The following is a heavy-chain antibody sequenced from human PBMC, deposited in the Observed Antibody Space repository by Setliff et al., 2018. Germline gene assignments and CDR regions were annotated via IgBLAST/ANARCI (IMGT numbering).Heavy chain of an antibody. J-gene: IGHJ4*02. CDR3: SRLVRYCTSTSCQGASGVEY. CDR1: GNTFTDYG. Sequence: GASVKVSCKASGNTFTDYGITGGRQAPGRGLEWMGRISSYSGNEYYAHKLQGRVTMTTDTSTGTAYLELRSLRSDDTAVYYCSRLVRYCTSTSCQGASGVEYWGQGTLVTVSS. V-gene: IGHV1-18*01. D-gene: IGHD2-8*01. CDR2: ISSYSGNE.